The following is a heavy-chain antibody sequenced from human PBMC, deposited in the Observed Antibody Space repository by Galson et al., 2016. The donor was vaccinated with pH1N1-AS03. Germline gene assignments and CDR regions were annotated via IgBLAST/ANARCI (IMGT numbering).Heavy chain of an antibody. CDR3: ARGWSSAMDV. D-gene: IGHD2-15*01. V-gene: IGHV6-1*01. CDR2: TYYRSRWYN. J-gene: IGHJ6*02. Sequence: CAISGDSVSSNSVAWNWIRQSPSRGLEWLGRTYYRSRWYNDYALSVKSRITINPDTSKNQFSLHLNSVTSEDTAVYYCARGWSSAMDVWGQGTTVTVSS. CDR1: GDSVSSNSVA.